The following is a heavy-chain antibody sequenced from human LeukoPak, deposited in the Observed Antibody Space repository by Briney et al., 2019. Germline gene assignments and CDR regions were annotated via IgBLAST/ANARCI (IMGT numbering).Heavy chain of an antibody. V-gene: IGHV3-23*01. J-gene: IGHJ2*01. CDR3: AKDLVTWASGNWYFDL. CDR2: ISGSGRGGNT. Sequence: GGSLRLSCAASGFTFSSYAMSWVRQAPGKGLEWVSGISGSGRGGNTYYADSVKGRFTISRDDSKNTLYLQVNSLRAEDTAVYYCAKDLVTWASGNWYFDLWGRGTLVTVSS. D-gene: IGHD2-21*02. CDR1: GFTFSSYA.